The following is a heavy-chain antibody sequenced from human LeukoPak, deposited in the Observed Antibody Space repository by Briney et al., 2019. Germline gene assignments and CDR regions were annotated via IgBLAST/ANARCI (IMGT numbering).Heavy chain of an antibody. D-gene: IGHD2-2*01. CDR3: ARVEVVPAAMGFDY. CDR1: GGSFSGYY. J-gene: IGHJ4*02. V-gene: IGHV4-34*01. CDR2: ISHSGST. Sequence: SETLSLTCAVYGGSFSGYYWSWIRQPPGKGLEWIGEISHSGSTNYNPSLKSRVTISVDTSKNQFSLKLSSVTAADTAVYYCARVEVVPAAMGFDYWGQGTLVTVSS.